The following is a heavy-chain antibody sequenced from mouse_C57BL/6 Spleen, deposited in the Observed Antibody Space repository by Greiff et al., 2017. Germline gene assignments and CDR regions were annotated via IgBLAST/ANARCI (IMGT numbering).Heavy chain of an antibody. J-gene: IGHJ4*01. D-gene: IGHD2-5*01. V-gene: IGHV1-80*01. CDR3: ARSWSKDAMDY. Sequence: VQLQQSGAELVKPGASVQISCKASGYAFSSYWMNWVKQRPGKGLEWIGQIYPGDGDTNYNGKFKGKATLTADKSSSTAYMQLSSLTSEDSAVYFYARSWSKDAMDYWGQGTSVTVSS. CDR1: GYAFSSYW. CDR2: IYPGDGDT.